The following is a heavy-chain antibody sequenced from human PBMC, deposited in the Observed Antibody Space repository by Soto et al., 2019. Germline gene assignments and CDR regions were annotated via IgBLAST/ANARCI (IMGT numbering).Heavy chain of an antibody. CDR2: ISGSGGST. CDR3: AGVRSSYYYDSSGYPGRNAFDI. CDR1: GFTFSSYA. D-gene: IGHD3-22*01. V-gene: IGHV3-23*01. Sequence: GALRLSCAAFGFTFSSYAMSWVRQAPGKGLEWVSAISGSGGSTYYADSVKGRFTISRDNSKNTLYLQMNSLRAEDTAVYYCAGVRSSYYYDSSGYPGRNAFDIWGQGTMVTVSS. J-gene: IGHJ3*02.